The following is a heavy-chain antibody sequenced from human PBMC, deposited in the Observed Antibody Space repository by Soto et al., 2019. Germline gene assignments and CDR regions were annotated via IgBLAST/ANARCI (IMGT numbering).Heavy chain of an antibody. CDR1: GGSISSGGYY. V-gene: IGHV4-31*03. D-gene: IGHD6-13*01. CDR3: ARESVGAAADYYYGMDV. CDR2: IYYSGST. Sequence: QVQLQESGPGLVKPSQTLSLTCTVSGGSISSGGYYWSWIRQHPGKGLEWIGYIYYSGSTYYNPSLKSRVTISVDTSKNQFSLKLSSVTAADTAVYYCARESVGAAADYYYGMDVWGQGTTVTVSS. J-gene: IGHJ6*02.